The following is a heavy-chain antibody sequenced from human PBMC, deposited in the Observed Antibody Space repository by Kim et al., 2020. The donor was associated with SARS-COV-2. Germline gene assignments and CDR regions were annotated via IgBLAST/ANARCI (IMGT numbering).Heavy chain of an antibody. J-gene: IGHJ4*02. CDR1: GGSFSSYH. CDR3: ARQVPGADRRFDY. CDR2: IHASGRT. V-gene: IGHV4-4*07. D-gene: IGHD6-19*01. Sequence: SETLSLICTVSGGSFSSYHWSWIRQSAGKGLEWIGRIHASGRTNYNPSLKSRLTMSVDTSKHQMSLKLSSVTAADTAMYYCARQVPGADRRFDYGGQGILVTVSS.